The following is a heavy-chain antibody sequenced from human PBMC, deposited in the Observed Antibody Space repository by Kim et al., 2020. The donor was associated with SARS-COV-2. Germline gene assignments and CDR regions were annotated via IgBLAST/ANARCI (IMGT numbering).Heavy chain of an antibody. J-gene: IGHJ4*02. CDR1: GFTIGDYA. Sequence: GGSLRLSCTASGFTIGDYAMSWFRQAPGKGLEWVGFIRSKAYGGTTEYAASVKGRFTISRDDSKSIAYLQMNSLKTEDTAVYYCTRDRYSGSYGDYWGQGTLVTVSS. V-gene: IGHV3-49*03. CDR2: IRSKAYGGTT. D-gene: IGHD1-26*01. CDR3: TRDRYSGSYGDY.